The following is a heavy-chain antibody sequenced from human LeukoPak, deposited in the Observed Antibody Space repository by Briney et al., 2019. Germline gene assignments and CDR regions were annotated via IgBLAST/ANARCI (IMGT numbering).Heavy chain of an antibody. V-gene: IGHV3-74*01. D-gene: IGHD6-13*01. CDR2: INSDGSST. Sequence: GGSLRLSCAASGFTFSSYWMHWVRQAPGKGLVWVSRINSDGSSTSYADSVKGRFTISRDNAKNTLYLQMNSLRAEDTAVYYCARDSYGSSWYSALPALDYWGQGTLVTVSS. CDR1: GFTFSSYW. J-gene: IGHJ4*02. CDR3: ARDSYGSSWYSALPALDY.